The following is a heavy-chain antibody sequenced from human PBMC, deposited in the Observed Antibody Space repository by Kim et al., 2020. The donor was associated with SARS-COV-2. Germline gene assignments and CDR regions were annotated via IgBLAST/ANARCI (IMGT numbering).Heavy chain of an antibody. CDR3: AGGKGTVRDY. J-gene: IGHJ4*02. V-gene: IGHV4-59*01. CDR1: GGSINSYY. CDR2: IFYSGDT. D-gene: IGHD4-17*01. Sequence: SETLSLTCTVSGGSINSYYWSWIRQPPGKGLEWIGYIFYSGDTKYNPSLRSRVTISVDTSKKQFSLKLRSVTAADTAMYYCAGGKGTVRDYWGQGTLVTVSS.